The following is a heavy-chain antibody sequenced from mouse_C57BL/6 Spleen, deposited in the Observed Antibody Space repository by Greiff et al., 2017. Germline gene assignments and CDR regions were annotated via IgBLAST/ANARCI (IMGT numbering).Heavy chain of an antibody. CDR3: ARNWGYDGFYAMDY. Sequence: VQVVESGPGLVAPSQSLSITCTVSGFSLTSYAISWVRQPPGKGLEWLGVIWTGGGTNYNSALKSRLSISKDNSKSQVFLKMNSLQTDDTARYYCARNWGYDGFYAMDYWGQGTSVTVSS. CDR2: IWTGGGT. J-gene: IGHJ4*01. D-gene: IGHD2-3*01. V-gene: IGHV2-9-1*01. CDR1: GFSLTSYA.